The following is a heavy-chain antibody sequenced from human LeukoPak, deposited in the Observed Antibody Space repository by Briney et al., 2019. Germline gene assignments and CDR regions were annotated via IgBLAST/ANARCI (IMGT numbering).Heavy chain of an antibody. CDR1: GGSISSYY. J-gene: IGHJ6*02. CDR2: IYYSGST. CDR3: ARPSYYYYGMDV. Sequence: SETLSLTCTVSGGSISSYYWSWIRQPPGEGLEWIGYIYYSGSTNYNPSLKSRVTISVDTSKNQFSLKLSSVTAADTAVYYCARPSYYYYGMDVWGQGTTVTVSS. V-gene: IGHV4-59*08.